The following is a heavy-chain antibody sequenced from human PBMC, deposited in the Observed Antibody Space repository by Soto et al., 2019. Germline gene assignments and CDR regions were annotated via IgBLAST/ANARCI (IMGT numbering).Heavy chain of an antibody. J-gene: IGHJ4*02. D-gene: IGHD4-17*01. CDR2: TYHSGNP. CDR1: GDTIITGGYT. Sequence: SETLSLTCDVSGDTIITGGYTWALTRQPPGKALEWIGHTYHSGNPYYNPSLKSRVTISVDTSKNQFSLRLSSVTAADTAVYYWARRYGPSFDYWGQGTLVTVS. CDR3: ARRYGPSFDY. V-gene: IGHV4-30-2*02.